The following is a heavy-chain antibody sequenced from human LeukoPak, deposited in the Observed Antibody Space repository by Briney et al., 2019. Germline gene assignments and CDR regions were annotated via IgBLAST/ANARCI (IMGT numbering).Heavy chain of an antibody. V-gene: IGHV4-31*03. J-gene: IGHJ1*01. Sequence: SHTLSLTCTVSGGSISSGGYYWSWLRQHPGTGLEWIGYISYSGSTYYNPSLKSRVTISVDTSKNQFSLKLSSVTAADTAVYYCASSDYYDSSPGYFQHWGQGTLVTVSS. CDR2: ISYSGST. D-gene: IGHD3-22*01. CDR3: ASSDYYDSSPGYFQH. CDR1: GGSISSGGYY.